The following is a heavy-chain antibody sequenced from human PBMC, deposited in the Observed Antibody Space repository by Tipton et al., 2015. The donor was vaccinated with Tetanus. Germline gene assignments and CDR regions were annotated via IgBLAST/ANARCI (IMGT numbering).Heavy chain of an antibody. J-gene: IGHJ6*02. V-gene: IGHV3-30*04. CDR2: ISYDGSNK. Sequence: SLRLSCAASGFTFSSYAMHWVRQALGKGLEWVAVISYDGSNKYYADSVKGRFTISRDNSKNTLYLQMNSLRAEDTAVYYYARENGGYGFYYYYGMDVWGQGTTVTVSS. CDR3: ARENGGYGFYYYYGMDV. D-gene: IGHD5-12*01. CDR1: GFTFSSYA.